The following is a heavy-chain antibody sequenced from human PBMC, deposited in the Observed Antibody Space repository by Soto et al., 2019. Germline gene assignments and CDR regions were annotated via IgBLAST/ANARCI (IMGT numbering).Heavy chain of an antibody. Sequence: SETLSLTCTVSGGSISSGGYYWSWIRQHPGKGLEWIGYIYYTGITNYNPSFESRVSISLDTSNNQFSLRLTSLTAADAAVYFCARDHHSYYDTSGYYPYFDFWVQGTLVTVSS. CDR2: IYYTGIT. V-gene: IGHV4-61*08. CDR3: ARDHHSYYDTSGYYPYFDF. D-gene: IGHD3-22*01. J-gene: IGHJ4*02. CDR1: GGSISSGGYY.